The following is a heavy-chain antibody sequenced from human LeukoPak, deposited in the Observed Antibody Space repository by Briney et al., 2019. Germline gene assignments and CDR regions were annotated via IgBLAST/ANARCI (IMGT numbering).Heavy chain of an antibody. CDR3: AKDGSLYYFDY. CDR2: ISYDGSNK. Sequence: GGSLRLSCAASGFTFSSYAMHWVRQAPGKGLEWVAVISYDGSNKYYADSAKGRFTISRDNSKNTLYLQMNSLRAEDTAVYYCAKDGSLYYFDYWGQGTLVTVSS. V-gene: IGHV3-30-3*01. D-gene: IGHD1-1*01. CDR1: GFTFSSYA. J-gene: IGHJ4*02.